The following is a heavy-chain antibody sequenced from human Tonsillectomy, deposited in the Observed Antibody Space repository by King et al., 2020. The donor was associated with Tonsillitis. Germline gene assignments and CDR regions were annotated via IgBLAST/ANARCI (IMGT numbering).Heavy chain of an antibody. CDR2: IYSGDTT. V-gene: IGHV3-53*01. Sequence: VQLVESGGGLIQPGGSLRLSCAASGFSVSNNYIHWVRQAPGKGLEWVSVIYSGDTTYYADSVKGRFTISRDYSKNAVYLEMNTLRVEDTAVYYCAGDNGAGHDSFDIWGQGTMVTVSS. CDR3: AGDNGAGHDSFDI. D-gene: IGHD2-8*01. CDR1: GFSVSNNY. J-gene: IGHJ3*02.